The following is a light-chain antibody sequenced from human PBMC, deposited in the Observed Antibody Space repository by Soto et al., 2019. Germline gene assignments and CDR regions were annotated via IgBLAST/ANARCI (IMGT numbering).Light chain of an antibody. CDR1: TSNIESNT. V-gene: IGLV1-44*01. CDR3: AAWDDNLNGPV. Sequence: QSVLTQPPSASGTPGQRVTISCSGSTSNIESNTVNWYQQLPRTAPKLLIYSNDQRPSGVPDRFSGSKSGTSASLAISGLXXXXXXXYYCAAWDDNLNGPVFGGGTKLTVL. J-gene: IGLJ2*01. CDR2: SND.